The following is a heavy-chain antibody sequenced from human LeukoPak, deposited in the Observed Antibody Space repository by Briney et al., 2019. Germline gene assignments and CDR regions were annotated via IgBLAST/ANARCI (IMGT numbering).Heavy chain of an antibody. J-gene: IGHJ4*02. CDR2: IRSKAYGGTT. CDR1: GFTFGDYG. D-gene: IGHD3-10*01. V-gene: IGHV3-49*04. Sequence: GGSLRLSCTASGFTFGDYGMSWVRQAPGKGLEWVGFIRSKAYGGTTEYAASVKGRFTISRDDSKSIAYLQMNSLKTEDTAVYYCSGSFGELTFFDYWGQGTLVTVSS. CDR3: SGSFGELTFFDY.